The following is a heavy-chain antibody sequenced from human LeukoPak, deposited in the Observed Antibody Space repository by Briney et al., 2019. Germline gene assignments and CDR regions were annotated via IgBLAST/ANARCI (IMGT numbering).Heavy chain of an antibody. V-gene: IGHV3-23*01. CDR3: AKTSGYSNSWYED. CDR1: GFTFSNYA. Sequence: PGGSLRLSCSPSGFTFSNYAMSWVRQAPGKGLEWVSGLSRSGSDTYYADSVKGRFTISRDNSKNTLYLQMNSLRAEDTAVYYCAKTSGYSNSWYEDWGQGTLVTVSS. CDR2: LSRSGSDT. J-gene: IGHJ5*02. D-gene: IGHD5-12*01.